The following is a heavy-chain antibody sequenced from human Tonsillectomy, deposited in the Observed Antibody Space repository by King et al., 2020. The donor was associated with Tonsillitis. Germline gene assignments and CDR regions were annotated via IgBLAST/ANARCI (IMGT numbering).Heavy chain of an antibody. CDR3: ARSYGAYGGYFDY. CDR2: IDWDDDK. D-gene: IGHD4-17*01. Sequence: TLKESGPALVKPTQTLTLTCTFSGFSLSTTAMRVSWIRQPPGKALEWLARIDWDDDKFYRTSLKTRLAISKDTSKNQVGLTVTNMDPVDTATYYCARSYGAYGGYFDYWGQGTLVTVTS. CDR1: GFSLSTTAMR. V-gene: IGHV2-70*04. J-gene: IGHJ4*02.